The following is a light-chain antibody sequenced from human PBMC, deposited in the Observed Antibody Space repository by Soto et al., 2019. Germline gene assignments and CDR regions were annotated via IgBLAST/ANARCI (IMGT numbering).Light chain of an antibody. CDR2: GAS. V-gene: IGKV3-15*01. Sequence: EIVMTQSPGTLSVSPGERATLSCRASQSVSSNLAWYQQKPGQAPSLLIYGASTRATGIPARFSGSGSGTEFTLTISSLQSEDFAVYYCQQYNNWPPNTFGQGTKLEIK. CDR3: QQYNNWPPNT. CDR1: QSVSSN. J-gene: IGKJ2*01.